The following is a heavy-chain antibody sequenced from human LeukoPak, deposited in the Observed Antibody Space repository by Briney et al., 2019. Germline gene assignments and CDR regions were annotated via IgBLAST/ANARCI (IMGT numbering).Heavy chain of an antibody. CDR1: GGTFSSYA. V-gene: IGHV1-69*04. CDR2: TIPILGIA. Sequence: SVKVSCKASGGTFSSYAISWVRQAPGQGLEWMGRTIPILGIANYAQKFQGRVTITADKPTSTAYMELSSLRSEDTAVYYCARTRYCSGGSCYWAWFDPWGQGTLVTVSS. D-gene: IGHD2-15*01. CDR3: ARTRYCSGGSCYWAWFDP. J-gene: IGHJ5*02.